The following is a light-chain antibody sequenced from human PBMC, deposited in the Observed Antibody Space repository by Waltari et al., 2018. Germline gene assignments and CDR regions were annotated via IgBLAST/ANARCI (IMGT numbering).Light chain of an antibody. V-gene: IGKV1-27*01. CDR2: AAS. Sequence: DIQMTQSPSSLPASVGARVTITCRASQGISTYLAWYQQKPGKAPKLLLYAASTLQSGVPSRFSGSGSGTDFTLTISSLQPEDVATYYCQKYDNPPRTFGGGTKVEIK. CDR1: QGISTY. CDR3: QKYDNPPRT. J-gene: IGKJ4*01.